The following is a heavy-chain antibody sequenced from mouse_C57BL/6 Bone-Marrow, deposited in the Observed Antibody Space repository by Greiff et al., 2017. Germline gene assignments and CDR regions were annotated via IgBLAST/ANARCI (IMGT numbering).Heavy chain of an antibody. CDR1: GFNIKDYY. V-gene: IGHV14-2*01. CDR2: IDPEDGET. CDR3: ASPLITTEVRYLDV. D-gene: IGHD1-1*01. J-gene: IGHJ1*03. Sequence: EVQLQQSGAELVKPGASVKLSCTASGFNIKDYYMHWVKQRTEQGLEWIGRIDPEDGETKYAPKFQGKATITADTSSNTAYLQLSSLTSEDTAVYYCASPLITTEVRYLDVWGTGTTVTVSS.